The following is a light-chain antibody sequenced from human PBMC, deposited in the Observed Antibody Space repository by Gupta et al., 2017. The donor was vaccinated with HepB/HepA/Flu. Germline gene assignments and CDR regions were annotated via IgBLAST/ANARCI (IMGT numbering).Light chain of an antibody. CDR3: QQSDTAPWT. Sequence: DIQMTQSPSSLSASVGDRVNVTCRASQTIIIYLNWYQQKPGKAPKLLIYAASSLQSGVSSRFSGSGSGTDFTLTISSLQPEDFATYYCQQSDTAPWTFGQGTKVEI. CDR2: AAS. V-gene: IGKV1-39*01. CDR1: QTIIIY. J-gene: IGKJ1*01.